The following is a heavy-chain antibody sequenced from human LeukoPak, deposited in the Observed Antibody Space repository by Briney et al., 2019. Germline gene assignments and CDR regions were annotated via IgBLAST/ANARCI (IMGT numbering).Heavy chain of an antibody. Sequence: PGGSLRLSCAASGFTVSSNYMSWVRQAPGKGLEWVSVIYSGGSTYYADSVKGRFTISRDNSKNTLYLQTNSLRAEDTAVYYCARAPIFSSGYFRAFDIWGQGTMVTVSS. J-gene: IGHJ3*02. CDR2: IYSGGST. D-gene: IGHD3-22*01. CDR3: ARAPIFSSGYFRAFDI. CDR1: GFTVSSNY. V-gene: IGHV3-53*01.